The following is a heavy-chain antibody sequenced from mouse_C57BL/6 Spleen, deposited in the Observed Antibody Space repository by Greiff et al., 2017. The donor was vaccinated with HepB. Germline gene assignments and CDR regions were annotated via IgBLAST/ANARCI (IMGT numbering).Heavy chain of an antibody. D-gene: IGHD1-1*01. V-gene: IGHV1-18*01. Sequence: EVKLMESGPELVKPGASVKIPCKASGYTFTDYNMDWVKQSHGKSLEWIGDINPNNGGTIYNQKFKGKATLTVDKSSSTAYMELRSPTSEDTAVYYCARKTTVVEVFDYWGQGTTLTVSS. CDR3: ARKTTVVEVFDY. CDR2: INPNNGGT. J-gene: IGHJ2*01. CDR1: GYTFTDYN.